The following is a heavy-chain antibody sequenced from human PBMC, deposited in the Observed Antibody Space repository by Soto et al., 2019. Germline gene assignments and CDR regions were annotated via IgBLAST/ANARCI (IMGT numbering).Heavy chain of an antibody. V-gene: IGHV3-30*18. J-gene: IGHJ4*02. CDR1: GFTFSSYG. Sequence: QVQLVESGGGVVQPGRSLRLSCAASGFTFSSYGMHWVRQAPGKGLEWVAVISYDGSNKYYADSVKGRFTISRDNSKNTLYLQRNSLRAEDTAVYYGAQDPPGKVGRFDYWGQGTLVTVSS. D-gene: IGHD1-26*01. CDR3: AQDPPGKVGRFDY. CDR2: ISYDGSNK.